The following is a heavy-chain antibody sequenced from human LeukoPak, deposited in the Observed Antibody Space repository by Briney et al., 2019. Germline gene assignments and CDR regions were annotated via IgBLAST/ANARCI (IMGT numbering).Heavy chain of an antibody. D-gene: IGHD1-7*01. CDR3: ARDSPNWNYVFPDY. V-gene: IGHV3-21*01. Sequence: PGGSLRLSCAASGFTFSSYTMNWVRQAPGKGLEWVSSISSSSSYIYYADSMKGRFTIPRDNAKNSLYLQMNSLRAEDTAVYYCARDSPNWNYVFPDYWGQGTLVTVSS. J-gene: IGHJ4*02. CDR1: GFTFSSYT. CDR2: ISSSSSYI.